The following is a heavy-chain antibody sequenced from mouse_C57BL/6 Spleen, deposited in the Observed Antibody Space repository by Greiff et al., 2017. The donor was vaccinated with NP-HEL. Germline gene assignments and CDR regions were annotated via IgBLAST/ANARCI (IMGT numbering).Heavy chain of an antibody. V-gene: IGHV1-64*01. J-gene: IGHJ4*01. CDR1: GYTFTSYW. CDR3: APIYYDYEGDY. CDR2: IHPNSGST. D-gene: IGHD2-4*01. Sequence: QVQLQQPGAELVKPGASVKLSCKASGYTFTSYWMHWVKQRPGQGLEWIGMIHPNSGSTNYNEKFKSKATLTVDKSSSTAYMQLSSLTSEDSAVYYCAPIYYDYEGDYWGQGTSVTVSS.